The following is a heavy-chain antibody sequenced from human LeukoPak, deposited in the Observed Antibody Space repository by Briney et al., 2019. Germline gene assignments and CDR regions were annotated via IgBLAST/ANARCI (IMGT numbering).Heavy chain of an antibody. Sequence: GGSLRLSCAASGFTFSSYAMSWVRQAPGKGLEWVAVISYDGSNKYYADSVKGRFTISRDNSKNTLYLQMNSLRAEDTAVYYCAKGVEVVTAITAFDYWGQGTLVTVSS. V-gene: IGHV3-30*18. D-gene: IGHD2-21*02. CDR3: AKGVEVVTAITAFDY. CDR2: ISYDGSNK. J-gene: IGHJ4*02. CDR1: GFTFSSYA.